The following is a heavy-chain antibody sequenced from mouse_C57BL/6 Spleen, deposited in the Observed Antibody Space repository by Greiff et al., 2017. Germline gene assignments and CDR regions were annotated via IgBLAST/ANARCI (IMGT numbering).Heavy chain of an antibody. V-gene: IGHV1-15*01. J-gene: IGHJ2*01. CDR2: IDPETGGT. Sequence: QVQLQQSGAELVRPGASVTLSCKASGYTFTDYEMHWVKQTPVHGLEWIGAIDPETGGTAYNQTFKGKAILTADKSSSTAYLELSSLTSEDSAVYCCTRIITTVVFDYWGQGTTLTVSS. CDR1: GYTFTDYE. CDR3: TRIITTVVFDY. D-gene: IGHD1-2*01.